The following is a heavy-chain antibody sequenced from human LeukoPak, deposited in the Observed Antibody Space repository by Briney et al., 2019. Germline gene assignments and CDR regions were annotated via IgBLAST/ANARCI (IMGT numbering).Heavy chain of an antibody. CDR2: ISGSGGST. Sequence: GGTLRLSCAASGFTFSSYGMSWVRQAPGKGLEWVSAISGSGGSTYYADSVKGRFTISRDNSKNTLYLQMNSLRAEDTAVYYCAKLPRVTMIVILFDYWGQGTLVTVSS. J-gene: IGHJ4*02. CDR1: GFTFSSYG. CDR3: AKLPRVTMIVILFDY. V-gene: IGHV3-23*01. D-gene: IGHD3-22*01.